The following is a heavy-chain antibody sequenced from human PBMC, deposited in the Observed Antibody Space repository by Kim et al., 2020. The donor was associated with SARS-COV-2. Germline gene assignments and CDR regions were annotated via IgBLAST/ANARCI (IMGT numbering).Heavy chain of an antibody. D-gene: IGHD6-13*01. CDR3: TKSSGYGSSPPNYYYYYGMDV. Sequence: GGSLRLSCAASGFTFSSYAMSWVRQAPGKGLEWVSAISGSGGSTYYADSVKGRFTISRDNSKNTLYLQMNSLRAEDTAIYYWTKSSGYGSSPPNYYYYYGMDVWGQGTTVTVSS. V-gene: IGHV3-23*01. J-gene: IGHJ6*02. CDR2: ISGSGGST. CDR1: GFTFSSYA.